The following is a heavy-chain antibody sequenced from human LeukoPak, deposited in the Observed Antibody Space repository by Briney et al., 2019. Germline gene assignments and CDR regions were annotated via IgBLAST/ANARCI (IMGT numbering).Heavy chain of an antibody. J-gene: IGHJ4*02. CDR2: ISGSGGGT. CDR1: GFTFNSYA. CDR3: AKDLGRYRNNYFDY. D-gene: IGHD1-26*01. V-gene: IGHV3-23*01. Sequence: GSLRLSCAASGFTFNSYAMSWVRQAPEKGLEWVATISGSGGGTYYADSVKGRFTISRDDSKNTLYLQMNSLRAEDTAVYYCAKDLGRYRNNYFDYWGQGTLVTVSS.